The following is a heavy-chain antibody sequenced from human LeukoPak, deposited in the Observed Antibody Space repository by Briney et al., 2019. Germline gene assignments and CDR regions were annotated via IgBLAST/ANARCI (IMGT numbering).Heavy chain of an antibody. J-gene: IGHJ3*02. D-gene: IGHD2-2*01. CDR2: IIPILGIA. CDR3: ARASQGYCSSTSCYAFDI. V-gene: IGHV1-69*04. CDR1: GGTFSSYA. Sequence: SVKVSCKASGGTFSSYAISWVRQAPGQGLEWMGRIIPILGIANYAQKFQSRGTITADKSQSTGYMELSSLRSEDKDVYYCARASQGYCSSTSCYAFDIWGQGTMVTVSS.